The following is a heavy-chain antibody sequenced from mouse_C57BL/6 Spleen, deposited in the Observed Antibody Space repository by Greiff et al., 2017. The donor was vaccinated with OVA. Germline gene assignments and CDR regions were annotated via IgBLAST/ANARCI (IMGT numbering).Heavy chain of an antibody. CDR3: ARGTVVDPYYAMDY. CDR1: GYTFTSYW. V-gene: IGHV1-64*01. CDR2: IHPNSGST. J-gene: IGHJ4*01. D-gene: IGHD1-1*01. Sequence: VQLQQPGAELVKPGASVKLSCKASGYTFTSYWMHWVKQRPGQGLEWIGMIHPNSGSTNYNEKFKSKATLTVDKSSSTAYMQLSSLTSEDSAVYYCARGTVVDPYYAMDYWGQGTSVTVSS.